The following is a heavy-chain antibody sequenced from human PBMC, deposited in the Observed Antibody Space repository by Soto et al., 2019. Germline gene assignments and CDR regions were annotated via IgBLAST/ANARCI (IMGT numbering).Heavy chain of an antibody. CDR1: GITFRSYS. Sequence: GGSLRLSCAASGITFRSYSMSWVRQAPGKGLEWVASITSDSSDIYYEDSVKGRFTISRDNGENSLYLQMTSLGAEDTGVYYCATTYCSGGYCFSSEYWGQGVLVTVSS. J-gene: IGHJ4*02. CDR3: ATTYCSGGYCFSSEY. CDR2: ITSDSSDI. V-gene: IGHV3-21*01. D-gene: IGHD2-15*01.